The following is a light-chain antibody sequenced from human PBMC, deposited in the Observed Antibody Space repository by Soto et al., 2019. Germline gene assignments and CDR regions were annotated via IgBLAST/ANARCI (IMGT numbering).Light chain of an antibody. Sequence: EVVLTQSPGTLSLSPGERATLSCRASRSVSSSYLAWYQQKPGQAPRLLIYGASSRATGIPDRFSGSASGTDFTLTISRLEPEDFAVYYCQHFGNSLWTFGQGTKVEI. CDR1: RSVSSSY. V-gene: IGKV3-20*01. CDR2: GAS. CDR3: QHFGNSLWT. J-gene: IGKJ1*01.